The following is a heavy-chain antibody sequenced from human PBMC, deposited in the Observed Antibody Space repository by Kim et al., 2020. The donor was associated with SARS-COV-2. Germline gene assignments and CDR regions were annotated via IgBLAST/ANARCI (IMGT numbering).Heavy chain of an antibody. CDR2: ISSSSSYI. Sequence: GGSLRLSCAASGFTFSSYSMNWVRQAPGKGLEWVSSISSSSSYIYYADSVKGRFTISRDNAKNSLYLQMNSLRAEDTAVYYCARAQYYDFWSGLNYYYYGMDVWGQGTTVTVSS. CDR1: GFTFSSYS. CDR3: ARAQYYDFWSGLNYYYYGMDV. V-gene: IGHV3-21*01. J-gene: IGHJ6*02. D-gene: IGHD3-3*01.